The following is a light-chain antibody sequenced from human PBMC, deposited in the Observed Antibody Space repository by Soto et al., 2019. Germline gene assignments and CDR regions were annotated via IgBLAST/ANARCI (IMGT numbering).Light chain of an antibody. J-gene: IGKJ1*01. V-gene: IGKV3D-20*02. CDR1: QSVSSSF. CDR2: GAS. Sequence: EIVLTQSPGTLSLSPGEGVTLSCRASQSVSSSFLAWYQQKPGQARRLLIYGASSRATGIPARFSGSGSGTDFTLTISSLEPEDVAVYYRQQGSNWPTFGQGTKVDIK. CDR3: QQGSNWPT.